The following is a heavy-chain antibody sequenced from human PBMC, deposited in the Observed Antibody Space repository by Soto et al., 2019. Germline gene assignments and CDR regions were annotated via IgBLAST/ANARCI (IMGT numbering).Heavy chain of an antibody. D-gene: IGHD2-15*01. CDR3: ARGPPYKGYCSGGSCSDGYYYYGMDV. J-gene: IGHJ6*02. CDR2: INHSGST. Sequence: SETLSLTCAVYGGSFSGYYWSWIRQPPGKGLEWIGEINHSGSTNYNPSLKSRVTISVDTSKNQFSLKLGSVTAADTAVYYCARGPPYKGYCSGGSCSDGYYYYGMDVWGQGTTVTVSS. V-gene: IGHV4-34*01. CDR1: GGSFSGYY.